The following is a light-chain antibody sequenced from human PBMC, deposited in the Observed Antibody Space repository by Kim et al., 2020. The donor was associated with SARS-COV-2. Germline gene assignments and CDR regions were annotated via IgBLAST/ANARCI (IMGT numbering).Light chain of an antibody. CDR3: QKYNSVPWT. V-gene: IGKV1-27*01. Sequence: ASVGERVTITCRASQAISNYLAWYQQKPGQVPKLLIYGASTLQSGVPSRFSGSGSGTYFTVTISGLQPEDVATYYCQKYNSVPWTFGQGTKVDIK. CDR2: GAS. J-gene: IGKJ1*01. CDR1: QAISNY.